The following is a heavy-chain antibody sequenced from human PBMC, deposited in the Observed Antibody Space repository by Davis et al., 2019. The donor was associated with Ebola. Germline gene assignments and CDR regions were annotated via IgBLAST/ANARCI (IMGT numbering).Heavy chain of an antibody. Sequence: SGPTLVKPTQTLTLTCTFSGFSLSTSGMCVSWIRQPPGKALEWLALIYWDDDKRYSPSLKSRLTITKDTSKNQVVLTMTNMDPVDTATYYCAHAQYSTLQETGTWFDPWGQGTLVTVSS. V-gene: IGHV2-5*08. CDR3: AHAQYSTLQETGTWFDP. J-gene: IGHJ5*02. D-gene: IGHD6-6*01. CDR1: GFSLSTSGMC. CDR2: IYWDDDK.